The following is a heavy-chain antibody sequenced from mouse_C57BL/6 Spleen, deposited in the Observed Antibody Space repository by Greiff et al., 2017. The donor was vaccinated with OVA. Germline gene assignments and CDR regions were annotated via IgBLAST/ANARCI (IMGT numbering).Heavy chain of an antibody. V-gene: IGHV1-74*01. CDR1: GYTFTSYW. J-gene: IGHJ4*01. CDR3: AITSYDYDDSYYAMDY. Sequence: QVQLQQPGAELVKPGASVKVSCKASGYTFTSYWMHWVKQRPGQGLEWIGRIHPSDSDTNYNQKFTGKATLTVDKSSSTAYMQLSSLTSEDSAVYYCAITSYDYDDSYYAMDYWGQGTSVTVSS. D-gene: IGHD2-4*01. CDR2: IHPSDSDT.